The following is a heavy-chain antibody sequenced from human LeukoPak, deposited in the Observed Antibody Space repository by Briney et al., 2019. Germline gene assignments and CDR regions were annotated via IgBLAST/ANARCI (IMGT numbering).Heavy chain of an antibody. CDR3: ARDRLYYGSGDH. D-gene: IGHD3-10*01. Sequence: GASVKVSCKASGGTFSSYAISWVRQAPGQGLEWMGGIIPIFGTANYAQKFQGRVTITADKSTSTAYMELRSLRSDDTAVYYCARDRLYYGSGDHWGQGTLVTVSS. V-gene: IGHV1-69*06. CDR1: GGTFSSYA. J-gene: IGHJ4*02. CDR2: IIPIFGTA.